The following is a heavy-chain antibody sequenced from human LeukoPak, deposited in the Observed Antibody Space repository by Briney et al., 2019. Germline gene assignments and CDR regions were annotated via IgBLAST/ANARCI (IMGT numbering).Heavy chain of an antibody. CDR1: GGTFSSYA. Sequence: SVKVSCKASGGTFSSYAISWVRQAPGQGLEWMGGIIPIFGTANYAQKFQGRVTITADESTSTAYMELSSLRSEDTAVYYFARTGDDAFDIWGQGTMVTVSS. CDR2: IIPIFGTA. V-gene: IGHV1-69*13. J-gene: IGHJ3*02. D-gene: IGHD7-27*01. CDR3: ARTGDDAFDI.